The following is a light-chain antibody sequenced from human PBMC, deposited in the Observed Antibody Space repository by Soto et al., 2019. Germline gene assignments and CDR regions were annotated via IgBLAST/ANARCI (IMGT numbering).Light chain of an antibody. Sequence: EIVLTPSPGTLSLSPGEIATLSCRASQSVSSGHLAWYQQKPGQAPRLLLYGASSRATGIPDRLSGSGSGTDFTLTISRLEPEDFALYYCHKYYSSPWKFGQGTKVDIK. CDR2: GAS. V-gene: IGKV3-20*01. CDR1: QSVSSGH. CDR3: HKYYSSPWK. J-gene: IGKJ1*01.